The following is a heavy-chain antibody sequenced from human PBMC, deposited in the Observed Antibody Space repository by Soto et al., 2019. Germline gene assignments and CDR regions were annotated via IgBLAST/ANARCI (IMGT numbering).Heavy chain of an antibody. CDR3: ARDKITGLFDY. V-gene: IGHV4-34*01. CDR2: INHSGST. J-gene: IGHJ4*02. Sequence: QVQLQQWGAGLLKPSETLSLTCAVYGGSFSGYYWTWIRQPPGTGLEWIGEINHSGSTNYNPSLNSRVTISVETSKNQFSLKLTSVTAADTAVYYCARDKITGLFDYWGQGPLVTVSS. CDR1: GGSFSGYY. D-gene: IGHD2-8*02.